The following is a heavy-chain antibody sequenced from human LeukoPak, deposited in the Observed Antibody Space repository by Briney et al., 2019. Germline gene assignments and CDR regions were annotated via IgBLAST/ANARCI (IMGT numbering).Heavy chain of an antibody. CDR1: GGSISSGGSY. CDR2: IYYSGST. CDR3: ARDSFDYGDYGEDTNNWFDP. Sequence: SETLSLTCTVSGGSISSGGSYWSWIRQHPGKGLEWIGYIYYSGSTNYNPSLKSRVTMSVDTSKNQFALKLSPLTAADTAVYYCARDSFDYGDYGEDTNNWFDPWGQGTLVTVST. D-gene: IGHD4-17*01. V-gene: IGHV4-61*08. J-gene: IGHJ5*02.